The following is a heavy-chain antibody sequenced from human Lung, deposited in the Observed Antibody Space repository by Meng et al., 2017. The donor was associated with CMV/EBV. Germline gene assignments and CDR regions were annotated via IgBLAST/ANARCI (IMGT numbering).Heavy chain of an antibody. J-gene: IGHJ4*02. CDR1: GFTFSSYA. D-gene: IGHD6-6*01. CDR2: ISGSGGST. Sequence: SCAASGFTFSSYAMSWVRQAPGKGLEWVSAISGSGGSTYYADSVKGRFTISRDNSKNTLYLQMNSLRAEDTAVYYCAKAYSSSSVGTNRGFDYLGQGXLVTVSS. CDR3: AKAYSSSSVGTNRGFDY. V-gene: IGHV3-23*01.